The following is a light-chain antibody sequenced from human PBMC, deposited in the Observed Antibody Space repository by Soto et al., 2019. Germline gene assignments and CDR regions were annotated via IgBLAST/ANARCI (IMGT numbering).Light chain of an antibody. CDR2: EDD. CDR1: SNDVGFYTL. V-gene: IGLV2-23*01. CDR3: YSYAGSRTLSV. J-gene: IGLJ1*01. Sequence: QSALIQPASVSGSPGQSITISCTGTSNDVGFYTLVSWYQQHPGKAPKLMIYEDDKRPSGVSNRFSGSKSGNTASLTISGLQAEDEADYYCYSYAGSRTLSVFATGTKVTVL.